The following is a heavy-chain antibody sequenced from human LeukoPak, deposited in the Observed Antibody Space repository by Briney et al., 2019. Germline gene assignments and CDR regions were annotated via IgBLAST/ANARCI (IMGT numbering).Heavy chain of an antibody. J-gene: IGHJ5*02. D-gene: IGHD3-22*01. CDR1: GFTFTSYW. CDR2: IKQDGSEK. CDR3: ARAHITYDSSGYYYVDWFDP. V-gene: IGHV3-7*01. Sequence: GGSLRLSCASSGFTFTSYWMSWVRQAPGKGLEWVANIKQDGSEKYYVDSAKGRFTISRDNAKNSLYLQMNSLRAEDTAVYYCARAHITYDSSGYYYVDWFDPWGQGTLVTVSS.